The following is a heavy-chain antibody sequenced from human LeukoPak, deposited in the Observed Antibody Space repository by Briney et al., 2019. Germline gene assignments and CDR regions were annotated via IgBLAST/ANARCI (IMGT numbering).Heavy chain of an antibody. CDR2: IYYSGST. Sequence: PSETLSLTCTVSGGSISSYYWSWIRQPPGKGLEWIGYIYYSGSTNYNPSLKSRVTISVDTSKNQFSLKLSSVTAADTAVYYCARGVLESRFPLDWLGWFDPWGQGTLVTVSS. CDR3: ARGVLESRFPLDWLGWFDP. D-gene: IGHD3-9*01. CDR1: GGSISSYY. J-gene: IGHJ5*02. V-gene: IGHV4-59*01.